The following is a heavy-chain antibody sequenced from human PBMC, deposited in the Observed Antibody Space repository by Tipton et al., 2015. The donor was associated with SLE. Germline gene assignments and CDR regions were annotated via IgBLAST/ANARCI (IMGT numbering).Heavy chain of an antibody. CDR2: IYYSGSP. CDR1: GGSIISSSHY. J-gene: IGHJ2*01. Sequence: TLSLTCTVSGGSIISSSHYWGWIRQPPGKGLEYIGSIYYSGSPYYNPSLKSPVTISLDTSKNQFSLKVSSVTAADTAVYYCARRGVGATYWYFDLWGRGTLVTVSS. CDR3: ARRGVGATYWYFDL. D-gene: IGHD1-26*01. V-gene: IGHV4-39*01.